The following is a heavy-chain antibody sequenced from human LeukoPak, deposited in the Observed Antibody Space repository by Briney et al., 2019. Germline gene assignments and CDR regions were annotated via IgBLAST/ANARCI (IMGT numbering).Heavy chain of an antibody. D-gene: IGHD6-13*01. CDR3: ARDFIAAAGPSDY. CDR2: ISYDGSNK. CDR1: GFTFSSYA. Sequence: PGGSLRLSCAASGFTFSSYAMHWVRQAPGKGLEWVAVISYDGSNKYYADSVKGRFTISRDNSKNTLYLQMNSLRAEDTAVYYCARDFIAAAGPSDYWGQGTLVTVSS. V-gene: IGHV3-30-3*01. J-gene: IGHJ4*02.